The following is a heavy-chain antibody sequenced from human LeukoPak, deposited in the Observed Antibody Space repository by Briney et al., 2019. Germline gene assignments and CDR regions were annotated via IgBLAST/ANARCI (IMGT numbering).Heavy chain of an antibody. Sequence: GGSLRLSCAASGFTFSSYAMSWVRQAPGKGLEWVTAISGSGGSTHYADSVKGRFAISRDNSKNTLYLQMNSLRAEDTAVYYCARDWPYYMDVWGKGTTVTISS. CDR1: GFTFSSYA. CDR3: ARDWPYYMDV. J-gene: IGHJ6*03. CDR2: ISGSGGST. V-gene: IGHV3-23*01.